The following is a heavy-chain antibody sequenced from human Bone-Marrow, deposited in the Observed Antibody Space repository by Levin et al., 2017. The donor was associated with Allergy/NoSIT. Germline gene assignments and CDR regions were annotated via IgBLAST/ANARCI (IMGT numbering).Heavy chain of an antibody. Sequence: SETLSLTCTVSGGSVSSGSYYWSWIRHPAEGGLEWLGLCYISGDCNYSPSLKGRVTISVDRSQNHVSLHLTSVTAADTALYYCARGAALGGAATLAWGPKRFSYNYYMDVWGKGTAVTVSS. V-gene: IGHV4-61*02. CDR1: GGSVSSGSYY. D-gene: IGHD3-3*01. CDR2: CYISGDC. J-gene: IGHJ6*03. CDR3: ARGAALGGAATLAWGPKRFSYNYYMDV.